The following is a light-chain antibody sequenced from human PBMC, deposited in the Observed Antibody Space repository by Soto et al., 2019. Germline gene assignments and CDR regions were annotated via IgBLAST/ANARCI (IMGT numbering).Light chain of an antibody. V-gene: IGLV4-69*01. J-gene: IGLJ3*02. CDR3: QSWGTGMV. CDR1: SPHSTYA. Sequence: QLVLTQLASASASLGATVKLTCTLSSPHSTYAIAWHQQQPEKGPRYLMKLNSDGSHSKGDGVPDRFSGSSSGAERYLTISSLQSEDEADYYCQSWGTGMVFGGGTKVTVL. CDR2: LNSDGSH.